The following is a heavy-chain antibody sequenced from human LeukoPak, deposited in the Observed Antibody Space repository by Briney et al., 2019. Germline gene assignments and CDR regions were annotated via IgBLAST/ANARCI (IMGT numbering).Heavy chain of an antibody. V-gene: IGHV1-2*02. Sequence: ASVKVSCKASGYTFIDYYMHWVRQAPGQGLEWMGWINPISGGTNYAQRFQGRVTMTRDTSISTAYMELSRLTSDDTAVYYCARPHLYYYYLDVWGKGTTVTISS. CDR3: ARPHLYYYYLDV. CDR1: GYTFIDYY. J-gene: IGHJ6*03. CDR2: INPISGGT.